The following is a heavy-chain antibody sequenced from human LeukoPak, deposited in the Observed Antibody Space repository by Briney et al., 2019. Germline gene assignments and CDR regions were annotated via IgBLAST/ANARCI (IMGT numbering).Heavy chain of an antibody. V-gene: IGHV3-30-3*01. CDR1: GFTFSSYA. CDR3: ARVFKTGYSSSWYFYYYYGMDV. Sequence: SGGSLRLSCAASGFTFSSYAMHWVRQAPGKGLEWVAVISYDGSNKYYADSVKGRFTISRDNSKNTLYLQMNSLRAEDTAVYYCARVFKTGYSSSWYFYYYYGMDVWGQGTTVTVSS. CDR2: ISYDGSNK. D-gene: IGHD6-13*01. J-gene: IGHJ6*02.